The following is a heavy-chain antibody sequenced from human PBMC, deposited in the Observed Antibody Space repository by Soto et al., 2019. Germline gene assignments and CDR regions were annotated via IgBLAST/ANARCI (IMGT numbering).Heavy chain of an antibody. J-gene: IGHJ6*02. CDR3: ARDIVVVPAAIPIWSLDYYGMDV. CDR1: GYTFTSYG. Sequence: VASVKVSCKASGYTFTSYGISWVRQAPGQGLEWMGWISAYNGNTNYAQKLQGRVTMTTDTSTSTAYMELRSLRSDDTAVYYCARDIVVVPAAIPIWSLDYYGMDVWGQGTTVTVSS. D-gene: IGHD2-2*02. V-gene: IGHV1-18*04. CDR2: ISAYNGNT.